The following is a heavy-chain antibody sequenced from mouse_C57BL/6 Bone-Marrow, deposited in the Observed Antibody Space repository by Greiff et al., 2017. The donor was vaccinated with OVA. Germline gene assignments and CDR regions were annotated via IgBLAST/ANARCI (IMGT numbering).Heavy chain of an antibody. Sequence: VQLQQPGAELVKPGASVKMSCKASGYTFTSYWITWVKQRPGQGLEWIGDIYPGSGSTNYHETFKSKATLTVDTSSSTAYMQLSSLTSEDSAVYYCARYYGSSYGAMDYWGQGTSVTVSS. J-gene: IGHJ4*01. V-gene: IGHV1-55*01. CDR1: GYTFTSYW. CDR2: IYPGSGST. D-gene: IGHD1-1*01. CDR3: ARYYGSSYGAMDY.